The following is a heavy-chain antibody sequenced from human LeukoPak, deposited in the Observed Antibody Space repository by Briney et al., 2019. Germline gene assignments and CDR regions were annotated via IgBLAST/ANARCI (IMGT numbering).Heavy chain of an antibody. J-gene: IGHJ5*02. CDR2: IYTSGST. CDR3: ARHLFGFDP. V-gene: IGHV4-61*02. D-gene: IGHD3-10*01. CDR1: GGSISSGSYY. Sequence: SETLSLTCTVSGGSISSGSYYWSWIRQPAGKGLEWIGRIYTSGSTNYNPSLKSRVTISVDTSKNQFSLKLSSVTAADTAMYYCARHLFGFDPWGQGTLVTVSS.